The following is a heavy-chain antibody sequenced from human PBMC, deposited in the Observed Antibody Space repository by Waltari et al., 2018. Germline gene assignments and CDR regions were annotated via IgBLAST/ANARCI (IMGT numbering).Heavy chain of an antibody. J-gene: IGHJ4*02. CDR3: ASNYDIYPGGY. CDR1: GFPFRRYA. CDR2: ISGSGGTT. Sequence: EVHLVESGGGLVQPGGSLRFSCAASGFPFRRYAMSWVRQAPGKGLEWVSAISGSGGTTYYADSVKGRFTISRDNSKNTLYLQMNSLRAEDTAVYYCASNYDIYPGGYWGQGTLVTVSS. D-gene: IGHD3-16*01. V-gene: IGHV3-23*04.